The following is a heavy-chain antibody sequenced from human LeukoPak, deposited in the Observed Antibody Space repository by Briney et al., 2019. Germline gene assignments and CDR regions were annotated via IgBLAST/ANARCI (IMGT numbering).Heavy chain of an antibody. Sequence: ASVKVSCKASGYTFTSYGISWVRQAPGQGLEWMGWISAYNGNTNYAQKLQGRVTMTTDTSTSTAYMELRSLRSDDTAVYYCARLDYCSGGSCYEGIYYFDYWGQGTLVTVPS. D-gene: IGHD2-15*01. CDR3: ARLDYCSGGSCYEGIYYFDY. V-gene: IGHV1-18*01. J-gene: IGHJ4*02. CDR2: ISAYNGNT. CDR1: GYTFTSYG.